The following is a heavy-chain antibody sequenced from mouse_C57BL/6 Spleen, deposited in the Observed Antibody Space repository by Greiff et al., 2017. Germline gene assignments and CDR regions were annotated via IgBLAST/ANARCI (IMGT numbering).Heavy chain of an antibody. CDR1: GYAFSSYW. CDR2: IYPGDGDT. CDR3: ARGVWIYLDY. Sequence: QVQLTESGAELVKPGASVKISCKASGYAFSSYWMNWVKQRPGKGLEWIGQIYPGDGDTNYNGKFKGKATLTADKSSSTVYMQLSRLTSDDSAVFACARGVWIYLDYWGQGTTLTVSS. V-gene: IGHV1-80*01. J-gene: IGHJ2*01.